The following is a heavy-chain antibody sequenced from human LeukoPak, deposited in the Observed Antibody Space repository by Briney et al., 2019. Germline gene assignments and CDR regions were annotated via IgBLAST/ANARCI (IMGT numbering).Heavy chain of an antibody. CDR2: ISGGGDIT. CDR1: GFTFSSSA. V-gene: IGHV3-23*01. J-gene: IGHJ4*02. Sequence: GGSLRLSCAASGFTFSSSAMTWVRQAPGKGLEWVSDISGGGDITYYADSVKGRFTISRDNSKNTLYLQMNSLRAEDTAVYYCATIAAAGIRRRDYWGQGTLVTVSS. CDR3: ATIAAAGIRRRDY. D-gene: IGHD6-13*01.